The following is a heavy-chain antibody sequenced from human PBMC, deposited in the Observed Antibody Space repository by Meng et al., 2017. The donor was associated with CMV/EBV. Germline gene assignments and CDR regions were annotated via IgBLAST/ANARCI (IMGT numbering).Heavy chain of an antibody. Sequence: QIPFKGSGPTSVKPTQTPTLTCTCSGFSLSTSGVGVGWIRQTPGKALEWLALIYWDDDKRYSPSLKSRLTITKDTSKNQVVLTMTNMDPVDTATYYCAHHADIAAAGSYYYWGQGTLVTVSS. V-gene: IGHV2-5*02. D-gene: IGHD6-13*01. J-gene: IGHJ4*02. CDR2: IYWDDDK. CDR3: AHHADIAAAGSYYY. CDR1: GFSLSTSGVG.